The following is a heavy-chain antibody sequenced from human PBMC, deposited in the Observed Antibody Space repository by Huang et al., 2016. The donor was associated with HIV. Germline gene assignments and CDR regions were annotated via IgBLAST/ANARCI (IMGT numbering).Heavy chain of an antibody. Sequence: QVQLVESGGGVVQPGRSLRLSCAASRFTFSNYAMHWVRQAPGKGLEVVAVISDDGSNKYYADSVKGRFTISRDNSKNTLYLQMNSLRAEDTAVYYCARDLWLRDLYYYYYMDVWGKGTTVTVSS. D-gene: IGHD5-12*01. V-gene: IGHV3-30-3*01. CDR2: ISDDGSNK. CDR3: ARDLWLRDLYYYYYMDV. CDR1: RFTFSNYA. J-gene: IGHJ6*03.